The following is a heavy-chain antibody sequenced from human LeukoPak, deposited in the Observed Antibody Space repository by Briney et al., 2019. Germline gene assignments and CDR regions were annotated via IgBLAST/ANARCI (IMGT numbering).Heavy chain of an antibody. CDR2: MNPNSGNT. CDR3: ARTRITIFDYYYGMDV. Sequence: ASVKVSCKASGGTFSSYAISWVRQATGQGLEWMGWMNPNSGNTGYAQKFQGRVTMTRNTSISTAYMELSSLRSEDTAVYYCARTRITIFDYYYGMDVWGQGTTVTVSS. J-gene: IGHJ6*02. V-gene: IGHV1-8*02. CDR1: GGTFSSYA. D-gene: IGHD3-9*01.